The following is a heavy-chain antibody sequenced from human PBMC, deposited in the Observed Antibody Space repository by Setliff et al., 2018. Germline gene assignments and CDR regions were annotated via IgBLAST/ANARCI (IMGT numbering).Heavy chain of an antibody. V-gene: IGHV4-39*07. CDR2: IYYSGST. D-gene: IGHD6-25*01. CDR3: ARVSGMGSPPYYYYYYGMDV. Sequence: SETLSLTCTVSGGSISSSRYYWGWIRQPPGKGLEWIGSIYYSGSTYYNPSLKSRVTISVDTSKNQFSLKLSSVTAADAAVYYCARVSGMGSPPYYYYYYGMDVWGQGTTVTVSS. CDR1: GGSISSSRYY. J-gene: IGHJ6*02.